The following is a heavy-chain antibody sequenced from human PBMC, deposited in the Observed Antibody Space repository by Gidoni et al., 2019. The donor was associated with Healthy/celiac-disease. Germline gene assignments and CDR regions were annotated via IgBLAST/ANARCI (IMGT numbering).Heavy chain of an antibody. D-gene: IGHD3-22*01. J-gene: IGHJ6*02. V-gene: IGHV3-21*01. Sequence: EVQLVESGGGLVTPGGSLSLSCAASGFTFSSYSMNWVRQAPGKGLEWVSSISSSSSYIYYADSVKGRFTISRDNAKNSLYLQMNSLRAEDTAVYYCARDHYYGHRYYYYGMDVWGQGTTVTVSS. CDR3: ARDHYYGHRYYYYGMDV. CDR2: ISSSSSYI. CDR1: GFTFSSYS.